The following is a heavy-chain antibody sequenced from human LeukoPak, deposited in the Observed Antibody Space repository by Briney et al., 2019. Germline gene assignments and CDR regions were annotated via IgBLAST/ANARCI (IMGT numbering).Heavy chain of an antibody. Sequence: SETLSLTCAVSGGSISSGNWWNWVRQSPGKGLEWIGEIYHSGSTNYNPSLKSRVTISVDTSKNQFSLKLSSVTAADTAVYYCARGMYYYDSSGYYPYYFDYWGQGTLVTVSS. J-gene: IGHJ4*02. D-gene: IGHD3-22*01. CDR1: GGSISSGNW. CDR3: ARGMYYYDSSGYYPYYFDY. V-gene: IGHV4-4*02. CDR2: IYHSGST.